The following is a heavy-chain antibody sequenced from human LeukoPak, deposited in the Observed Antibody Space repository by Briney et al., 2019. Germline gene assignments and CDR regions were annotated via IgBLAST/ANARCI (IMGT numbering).Heavy chain of an antibody. CDR1: GGSFSGYY. CDR3: AREGLGIVLPIDY. J-gene: IGHJ4*02. CDR2: INHSGST. V-gene: IGHV4-34*01. D-gene: IGHD7-27*01. Sequence: PSETLSLTCAVYGGSFSGYYWSWIRQPAGNGLEWIGEINHSGSTNYNPSLKSRVTISVDTSKNKFSLKLSSVTAADTAVYYCAREGLGIVLPIDYWGQGTLVTVSS.